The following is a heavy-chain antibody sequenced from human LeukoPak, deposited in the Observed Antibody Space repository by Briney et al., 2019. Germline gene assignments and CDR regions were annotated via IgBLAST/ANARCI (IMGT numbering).Heavy chain of an antibody. Sequence: RGASVKVSCKASGYTFTSYGISWVRQAPGQGLEWMGWISAYNGNTNYAQKLQGRVTMTTDTSTSTAYMELRSLRSDDTAVYYCAREPLDDFWSGYYSPPFDYWGQGTLVTVSS. CDR3: AREPLDDFWSGYYSPPFDY. CDR1: GYTFTSYG. J-gene: IGHJ4*02. CDR2: ISAYNGNT. V-gene: IGHV1-18*01. D-gene: IGHD3-3*01.